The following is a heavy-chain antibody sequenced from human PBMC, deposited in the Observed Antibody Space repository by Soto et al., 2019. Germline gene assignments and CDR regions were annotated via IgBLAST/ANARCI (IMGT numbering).Heavy chain of an antibody. CDR2: IYYSGST. V-gene: IGHV4-39*01. J-gene: IGHJ6*02. Sequence: SETLSLTCTVSGGSISSSSYYWGWIRQPPGKGLEWIGSIYYSGSTYYNPSLKSRVTISVDTSKNQFSLKLSSVTAADTAVYYCARHPDSVFSGYDLDYYYYGMDVWGQGTTVTVSS. CDR1: GGSISSSSYY. D-gene: IGHD5-12*01. CDR3: ARHPDSVFSGYDLDYYYYGMDV.